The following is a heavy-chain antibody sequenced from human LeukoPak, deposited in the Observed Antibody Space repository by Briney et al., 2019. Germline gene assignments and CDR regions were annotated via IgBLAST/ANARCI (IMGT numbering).Heavy chain of an antibody. CDR1: GFTFSSYW. V-gene: IGHV3-7*03. CDR3: ARVSTYYDSSGYPINLFDY. Sequence: GGSLRLSCAASGFTFSSYWMSWVRQAPGKGLEWVANIKQDGSEKYYVDSVKGRFTISRDNAKNSLYLQMNSLRAEDTAVYYCARVSTYYDSSGYPINLFDYWGQGTLVTVSS. J-gene: IGHJ4*02. D-gene: IGHD3-22*01. CDR2: IKQDGSEK.